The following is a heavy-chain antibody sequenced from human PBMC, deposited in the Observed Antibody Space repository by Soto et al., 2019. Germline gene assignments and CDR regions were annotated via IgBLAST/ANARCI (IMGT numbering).Heavy chain of an antibody. CDR3: AKDLIYGYNSGRPFEY. D-gene: IGHD6-19*01. Sequence: GGSLRLSCAASGFTFSSYAMIWVRQAPGKGLEWVSAIGGRGDSTYYADSVKGRFTISRDNSRDTLYLQMNSLRAEDTAVYYCAKDLIYGYNSGRPFEYWGQGTLVTVSS. CDR1: GFTFSSYA. CDR2: IGGRGDST. J-gene: IGHJ4*02. V-gene: IGHV3-23*01.